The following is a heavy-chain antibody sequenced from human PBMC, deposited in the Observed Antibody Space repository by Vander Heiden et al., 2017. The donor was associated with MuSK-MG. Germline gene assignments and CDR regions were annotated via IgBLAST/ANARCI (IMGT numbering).Heavy chain of an antibody. J-gene: IGHJ4*02. CDR3: ARADRSSGWWFDY. D-gene: IGHD6-19*01. Sequence: QVQLVQSGAEVKKPGASVKVSCKASGYPFPGYYMHWVRQAPGQGLEGMGWINSNSGDTSISTGYMEMSRIRSDDTAVYFCARADRSSGWWFDYWGQGTLVTVST. CDR2: INSNSG. V-gene: IGHV1-2*02. CDR1: GYPFPGYY.